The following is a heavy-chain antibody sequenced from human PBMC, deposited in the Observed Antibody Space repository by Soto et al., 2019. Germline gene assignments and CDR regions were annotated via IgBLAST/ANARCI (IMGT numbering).Heavy chain of an antibody. Sequence: PGGALRLSCAASGVTFSSYPMSWVRQAPGKGLEWVSAISGSGGSTYYADSVKGRFTISRDNSKNTLYLQMNSLRAEDTAVYYCATLSSGSYYAEYYFDYWGQGTLVTVSS. V-gene: IGHV3-23*01. CDR3: ATLSSGSYYAEYYFDY. D-gene: IGHD1-26*01. CDR2: ISGSGGST. J-gene: IGHJ4*02. CDR1: GVTFSSYP.